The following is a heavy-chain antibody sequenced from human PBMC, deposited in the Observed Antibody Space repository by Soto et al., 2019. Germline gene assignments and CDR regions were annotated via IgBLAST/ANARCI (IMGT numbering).Heavy chain of an antibody. CDR2: IYYSGST. D-gene: IGHD5-18*01. CDR3: ARSEGDSYRYDY. Sequence: SETLSLTCTVFSGSISSYYWSWIRQPPGKGLEWIGYIYYSGSTNYNPSLKSLVTISVDTSKNQFSLKLSSVTAADTAVYYCARSEGDSYRYDYWGQGTLVIVSS. J-gene: IGHJ4*02. CDR1: SGSISSYY. V-gene: IGHV4-59*01.